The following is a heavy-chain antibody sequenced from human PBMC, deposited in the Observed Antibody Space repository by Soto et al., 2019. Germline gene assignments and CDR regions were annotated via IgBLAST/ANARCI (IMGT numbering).Heavy chain of an antibody. Sequence: VESLKISCMGSGYKVSTCHNFTSYWIAWVRQMPGEGLEWMGIIYPGDSDTRYSPSFQGQVTISADKSINSVYLQWSSLKASDTATYYCARLGFNYDFLSGYYKVHQYYAFDVWGEGTTVRVSS. V-gene: IGHV5-51*01. CDR3: ARLGFNYDFLSGYYKVHQYYAFDV. CDR1: GYKVSTCHNFTSYW. CDR2: IYPGDSDT. J-gene: IGHJ3*01. D-gene: IGHD3-3*01.